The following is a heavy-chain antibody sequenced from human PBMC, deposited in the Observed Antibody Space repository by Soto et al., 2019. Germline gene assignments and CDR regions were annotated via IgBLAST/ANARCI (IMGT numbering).Heavy chain of an antibody. J-gene: IGHJ4*02. Sequence: DVQLLESGGALVQPGGSLRLSSAASGITFSSYAMSWVRQAPGKGLEWVSTVSGSGGNTYYADSVKGRFTISRDNIENTLYLQMISLRAEDMAIYYCAKGPHSSGWHYFDYWGQGTLVTVSS. D-gene: IGHD6-19*01. CDR3: AKGPHSSGWHYFDY. CDR1: GITFSSYA. CDR2: VSGSGGNT. V-gene: IGHV3-23*01.